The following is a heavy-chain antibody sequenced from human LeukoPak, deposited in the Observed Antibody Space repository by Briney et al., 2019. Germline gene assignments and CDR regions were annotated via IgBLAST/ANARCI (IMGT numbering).Heavy chain of an antibody. V-gene: IGHV4-39*07. CDR3: ARSLLIAARPRYFDY. D-gene: IGHD6-6*01. CDR1: GGSISSSSYY. Sequence: SETLSLTCTVSGGSISSSSYYWGWIRQPPGKGLEWVASIYYSGSTYYNPSLKSRITISVDTSKNQFSLKLTSVTAADTAVYYCARSLLIAARPRYFDYWGQGTLVTVSS. CDR2: IYYSGST. J-gene: IGHJ4*02.